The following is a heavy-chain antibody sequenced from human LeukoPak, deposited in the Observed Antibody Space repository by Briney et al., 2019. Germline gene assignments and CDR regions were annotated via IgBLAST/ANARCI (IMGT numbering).Heavy chain of an antibody. CDR3: AKDLNFKSGFDP. V-gene: IGHV3-23*01. J-gene: IGHJ5*02. CDR2: ISGSGGST. CDR1: GITFSSHA. Sequence: PGGSLRLSCAASGITFSSHAMTWVRQAPGKGLEWVSAISGSGGSTYYADSVKGRFTISRDNSKNTLYLQMNSLRAEDTAVYYCAKDLNFKSGFDPWGQGTLVTVSS. D-gene: IGHD1-1*01.